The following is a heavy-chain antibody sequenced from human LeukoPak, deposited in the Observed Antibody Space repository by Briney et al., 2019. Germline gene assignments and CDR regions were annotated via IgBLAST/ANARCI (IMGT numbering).Heavy chain of an antibody. CDR1: GFTFSSYS. Sequence: GGSLRLSCEASGFTFSSYSMNWVRQAPGKGLEWVSSISSSSSYIYYADSVKGRFTISRDNAKNSLYLQMNSLRAEDTAVYYCAKWGPYDILTGRINWGQGTLVTVSS. J-gene: IGHJ4*02. V-gene: IGHV3-21*04. CDR2: ISSSSSYI. D-gene: IGHD3-9*01. CDR3: AKWGPYDILTGRIN.